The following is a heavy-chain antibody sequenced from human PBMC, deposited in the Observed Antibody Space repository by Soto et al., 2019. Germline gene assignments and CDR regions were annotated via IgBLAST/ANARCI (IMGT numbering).Heavy chain of an antibody. Sequence: GGSLRLSCEASGFNFGAYAMSWVRQAPGKGLEWVSGISGSSSGTYYTDSVKGRFTISRDNSKNTVYLQMNSLRGEDTAVYYCAKDRSENFWVYYYAMVVWGQGTAVTVSS. V-gene: IGHV3-23*01. D-gene: IGHD6-19*01. CDR1: GFNFGAYA. CDR2: ISGSSSGT. J-gene: IGHJ6*02. CDR3: AKDRSENFWVYYYAMVV.